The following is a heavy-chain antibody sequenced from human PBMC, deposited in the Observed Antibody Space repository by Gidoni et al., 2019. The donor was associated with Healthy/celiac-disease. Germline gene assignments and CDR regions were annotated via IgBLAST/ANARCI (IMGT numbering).Heavy chain of an antibody. Sequence: QGQLGEAGGGVVQPGRSLGRCCAASGVTCRSEAMNGVRQAPGRGLEWVAVISYAGSNKSYADSVKGRFTISRDNSKNTLYLQMNSLRAEDTAVYYCAREYRGDCSSTSCYNNWFDPWGQGTLVTVSS. CDR3: AREYRGDCSSTSCYNNWFDP. CDR2: ISYAGSNK. V-gene: IGHV3-30-3*01. D-gene: IGHD2-2*02. J-gene: IGHJ5*02. CDR1: GVTCRSEA.